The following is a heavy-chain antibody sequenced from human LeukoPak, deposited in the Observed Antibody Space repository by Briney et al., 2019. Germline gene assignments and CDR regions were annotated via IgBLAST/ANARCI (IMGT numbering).Heavy chain of an antibody. D-gene: IGHD3-22*01. CDR3: ARGLDSYDSSGQFVY. CDR1: GGSISNKSHY. CDR2: IHYSGST. V-gene: IGHV4-39*01. Sequence: PSETLSLTCTVSGGSISNKSHYWGWIRQTPGKGLEWIGSIHYSGSTYFNPSLKSRVTIFVDTSKNQFSLKLSSVTAADTAVYYCARGLDSYDSSGQFVYWGQGTLVTVSS. J-gene: IGHJ4*02.